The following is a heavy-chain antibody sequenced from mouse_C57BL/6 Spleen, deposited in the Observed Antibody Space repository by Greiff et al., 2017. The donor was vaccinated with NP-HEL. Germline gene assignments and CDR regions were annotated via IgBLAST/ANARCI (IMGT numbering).Heavy chain of an antibody. V-gene: IGHV1-15*01. CDR3: TFYYGSLYYFDY. D-gene: IGHD1-1*01. CDR2: IDPETGGT. CDR1: GYTFTDYE. J-gene: IGHJ2*01. Sequence: VQLQQSGAELVRPGASVTLSCKASGYTFTDYEMHWVKQTPVHGLEWIGAIDPETGGTAYNQKFKGKAILTADKSSSTAYMELRSLTSEDSAVYYCTFYYGSLYYFDYWGQGTTLTVSS.